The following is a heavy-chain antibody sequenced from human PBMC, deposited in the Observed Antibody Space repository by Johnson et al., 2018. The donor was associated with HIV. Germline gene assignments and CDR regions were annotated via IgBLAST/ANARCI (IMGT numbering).Heavy chain of an antibody. CDR3: ARERGYFGNPAFDI. CDR1: GFTFSDHW. V-gene: IGHV3-30*02. D-gene: IGHD4-23*01. Sequence: QVQLVESGGGLVQPGGSLRLSCGASGFTFSDHWMQWVRQVPGKGLEGVAVIRYDGNNKYYADSVKGRFTISRDNSKNTLFLQMNSLRAEDTAVYYCARERGYFGNPAFDIWGQGTMVTVSS. CDR2: IRYDGNNK. J-gene: IGHJ3*02.